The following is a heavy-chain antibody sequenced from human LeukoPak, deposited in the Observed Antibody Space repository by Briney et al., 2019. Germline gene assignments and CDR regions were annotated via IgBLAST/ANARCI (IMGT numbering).Heavy chain of an antibody. V-gene: IGHV1-69*04. Sequence: SVKVSCKASGGTFSSYAISWVRQAPGQGLEWMGRIIPILGIANYAQKFQGRVTMTRNTSISTAYMELSSLRSEDTAVYYCARGNYGDYHHDYWGQGTLVTVSS. J-gene: IGHJ4*02. D-gene: IGHD4-17*01. CDR3: ARGNYGDYHHDY. CDR1: GGTFSSYA. CDR2: IIPILGIA.